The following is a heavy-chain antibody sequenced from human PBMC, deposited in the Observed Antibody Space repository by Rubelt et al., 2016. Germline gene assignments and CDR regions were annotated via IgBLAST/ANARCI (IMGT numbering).Heavy chain of an antibody. Sequence: EVQLVESGGGLVQPGGSLRLSCAASGFTFSSYEMNWVRQAPGKGLEWVSYISSSGSTIYDADSVKGRSTISRDNAKNSLYLQMNGLRAEDTAVYYCARSDIVATITDYWGQGTLVTVSS. D-gene: IGHD5-12*01. CDR3: ARSDIVATITDY. CDR2: ISSSGSTI. V-gene: IGHV3-48*03. CDR1: GFTFSSYE. J-gene: IGHJ4*02.